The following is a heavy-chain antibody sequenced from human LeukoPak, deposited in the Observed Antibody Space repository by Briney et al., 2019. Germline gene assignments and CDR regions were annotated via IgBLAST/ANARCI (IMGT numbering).Heavy chain of an antibody. CDR3: ARVVGAYYDSSGYYSSGYFDY. CDR2: ISSSRSYI. V-gene: IGHV3-21*01. Sequence: AGGSLRLSCAASGLTFSSYSMNWVRQAPGKGLEWVSSISSSRSYIYYADSVKGRFTISRDNAKNSLYLQMNSLRAEDTAVYYCARVVGAYYDSSGYYSSGYFDYWGQGTLVNVSS. CDR1: GLTFSSYS. D-gene: IGHD3-22*01. J-gene: IGHJ4*02.